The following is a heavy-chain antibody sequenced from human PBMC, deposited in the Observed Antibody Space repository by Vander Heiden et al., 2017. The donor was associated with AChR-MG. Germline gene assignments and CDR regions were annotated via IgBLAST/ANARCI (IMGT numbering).Heavy chain of an antibody. V-gene: IGHV4-39*01. CDR3: ARHIAYSNSVWFDP. CDR2: IYYSGST. J-gene: IGHJ5*02. CDR1: GGSISSSSYY. Sequence: QLQLQASGPGLVKPSETLSLTCTVPGGSISSSSYYWGWIRQPPGKGLEWIVSIYYSGSTYYNPSLKSRVTISVDTSKNQFSLKLSSVTAADTAVYYCARHIAYSNSVWFDPWGQGTLVTVSS. D-gene: IGHD4-4*01.